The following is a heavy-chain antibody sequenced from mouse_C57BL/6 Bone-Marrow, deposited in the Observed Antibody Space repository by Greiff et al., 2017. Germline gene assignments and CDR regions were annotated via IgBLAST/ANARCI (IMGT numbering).Heavy chain of an antibody. Sequence: EVKLVESGGDLVKPGGSLKLSCAASGFTFSSYGMSWVRQTPDKRLEWVATISSGGSYTYYPDSVKGRFTISRDNAKNTLYLQMSSLKSEDTAMYYGARRTMVTPWVAYWGRGTLVTVSA. CDR3: ARRTMVTPWVAY. CDR2: ISSGGSYT. J-gene: IGHJ3*01. V-gene: IGHV5-6*01. CDR1: GFTFSSYG. D-gene: IGHD2-2*01.